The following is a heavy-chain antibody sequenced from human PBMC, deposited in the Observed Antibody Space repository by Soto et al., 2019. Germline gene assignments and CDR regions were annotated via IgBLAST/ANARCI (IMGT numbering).Heavy chain of an antibody. Sequence: QVQLVQSGAEVKKPGSSVKVSCKASGDTFSSYAINWVRQAPGQGLEWMGGIIPMFGTANYAQKFKGRVTITAGESTSTVYMELGSRRSEDTAVYYCARVGPAHYYDSSGYYSPLDYWGQGTLVTVSS. CDR2: IIPMFGTA. J-gene: IGHJ4*02. CDR3: ARVGPAHYYDSSGYYSPLDY. CDR1: GDTFSSYA. V-gene: IGHV1-69*01. D-gene: IGHD3-22*01.